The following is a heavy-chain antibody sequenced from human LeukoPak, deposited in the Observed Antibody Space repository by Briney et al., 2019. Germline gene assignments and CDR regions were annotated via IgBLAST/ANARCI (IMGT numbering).Heavy chain of an antibody. CDR3: ARDKLQWHSPVDN. Sequence: AAVKVSCKSSGYTFNGYYMHWVRQAPGQGLEWMGWINPNSGGTNYAQKFQGRVTMTRDMSTSTVYMELSSLRSEDTAVYYCARDKLQWHSPVDNWGQGTLVTVSS. CDR1: GYTFNGYY. CDR2: INPNSGGT. V-gene: IGHV1-2*02. J-gene: IGHJ4*02. D-gene: IGHD6-19*01.